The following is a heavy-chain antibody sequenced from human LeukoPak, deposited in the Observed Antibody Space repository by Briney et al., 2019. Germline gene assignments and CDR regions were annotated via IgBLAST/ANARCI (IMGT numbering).Heavy chain of an antibody. Sequence: SETLSLTCTVSGDSMSSSFHYWGWISQSPGKGLEWIGSIYYSGSTYYNPSLKSRVTISVDTSKNQFSLELRSVTAADTAIYYCARNMTAVARLDVFDIWGPGTMVTVSS. CDR1: GDSMSSSFHY. CDR3: ARNMTAVARLDVFDI. CDR2: IYYSGST. J-gene: IGHJ3*02. D-gene: IGHD4-17*01. V-gene: IGHV4-39*01.